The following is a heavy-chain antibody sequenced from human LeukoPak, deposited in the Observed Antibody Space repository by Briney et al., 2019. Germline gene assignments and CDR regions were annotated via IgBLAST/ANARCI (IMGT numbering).Heavy chain of an antibody. CDR1: GYSFSIYG. D-gene: IGHD4-17*01. Sequence: ASVKVSCKASGYSFSIYGITWARQAPGQGLEYLGWISASDGTTNYAQKVQDRATMTTDTSTSTAYMELSSLRSEDTAVYYCASSQEAPSRTVTTRKAFDIWGQGTMVTVSS. J-gene: IGHJ3*02. CDR3: ASSQEAPSRTVTTRKAFDI. CDR2: ISASDGTT. V-gene: IGHV1-18*01.